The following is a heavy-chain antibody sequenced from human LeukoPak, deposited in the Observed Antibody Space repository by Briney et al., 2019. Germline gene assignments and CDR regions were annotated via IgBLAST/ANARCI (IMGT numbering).Heavy chain of an antibody. Sequence: GGSLRLSCAVSGFPFSVFEMNWVRQAPGKGLEWVSNIGSSGTTRYYADSVKGRFSISRDNAKNSLYPQMNSLRVEDTGVYYCALLAVASDFDYWGQGALVTVSS. V-gene: IGHV3-48*03. CDR1: GFPFSVFE. D-gene: IGHD6-19*01. J-gene: IGHJ4*02. CDR3: ALLAVASDFDY. CDR2: IGSSGTTR.